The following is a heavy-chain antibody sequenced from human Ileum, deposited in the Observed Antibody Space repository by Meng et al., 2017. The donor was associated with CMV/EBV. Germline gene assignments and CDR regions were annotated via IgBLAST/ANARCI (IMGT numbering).Heavy chain of an antibody. V-gene: IGHV3-21*01. D-gene: IGHD2-15*01. Sequence: SGFTFSSYSMNWVRQAPGKGLEWVSSISSSSSYIYYADSVKGRFTISRDNAKNSLYLQMNSLRAEDTAVYYCARDWGLEVVVGWYFDLWGRGTLVTVSS. CDR2: ISSSSSYI. J-gene: IGHJ2*01. CDR3: ARDWGLEVVVGWYFDL. CDR1: GFTFSSYS.